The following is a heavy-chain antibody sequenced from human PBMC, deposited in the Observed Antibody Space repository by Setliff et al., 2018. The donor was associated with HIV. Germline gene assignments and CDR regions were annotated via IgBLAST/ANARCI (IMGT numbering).Heavy chain of an antibody. J-gene: IGHJ4*02. CDR1: GDSISSGSYY. CDR3: AREIYGGNSRPFDY. CDR2: IFTSGST. V-gene: IGHV4-61*09. Sequence: PSETLSLTCAVSGDSISSGSYYWSWIRQPAGEGLEWIGHIFTSGSTNYNPSLKSRVSISLDTSKNQFSLKLSSVTAADTAMYYCAREIYGGNSRPFDYWGQGTLVTVSS. D-gene: IGHD4-17*01.